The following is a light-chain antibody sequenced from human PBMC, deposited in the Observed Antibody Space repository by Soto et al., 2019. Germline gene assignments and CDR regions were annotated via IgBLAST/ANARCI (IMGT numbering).Light chain of an antibody. CDR2: DVS. J-gene: IGKJ4*01. Sequence: GTLSCRSSQSVSNNLAWYQQKPGQAPRLLIHDVSDRATGIPARFSVSGSGTDFTLTISSLEPEDFAVYYCQQRSSWPLTFGGGTKVDIK. CDR1: QSVSNN. V-gene: IGKV3-11*01. CDR3: QQRSSWPLT.